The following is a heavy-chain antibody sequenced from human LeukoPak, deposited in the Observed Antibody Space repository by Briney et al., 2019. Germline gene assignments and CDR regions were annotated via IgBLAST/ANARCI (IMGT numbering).Heavy chain of an antibody. Sequence: GGSLRLSCAASGFTFSSYGMHWVRQAPGKGLEWVAVIWYDGSNKYYADSVKGRFTISRDNSKNTLYLQMNSLRAEDTAVYYCARASYYYDSSGSYYFDHWGQGTLVTVSS. J-gene: IGHJ4*02. V-gene: IGHV3-33*01. CDR1: GFTFSSYG. D-gene: IGHD3-22*01. CDR2: IWYDGSNK. CDR3: ARASYYYDSSGSYYFDH.